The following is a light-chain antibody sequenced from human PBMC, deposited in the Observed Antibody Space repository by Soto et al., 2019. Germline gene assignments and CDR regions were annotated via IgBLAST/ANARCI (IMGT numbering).Light chain of an antibody. CDR3: HQRQSWPRT. CDR1: QAVNTR. J-gene: IGKJ1*01. CDR2: LAS. Sequence: EIVLTQSPATLSSFPCDRVTLSCRASQAVNTRLAWYQHKPGQAPRLLIYLASNRAAGVPARFSGSGSGTDFTLTISDVEPEDFAVYYCHQRQSWPRTFGQGTTVDI. V-gene: IGKV3-11*01.